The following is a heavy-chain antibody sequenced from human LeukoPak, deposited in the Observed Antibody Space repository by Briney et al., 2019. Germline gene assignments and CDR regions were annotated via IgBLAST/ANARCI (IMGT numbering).Heavy chain of an antibody. D-gene: IGHD6-6*01. CDR3: GRGFSESSPGAFDT. J-gene: IGHJ3*02. CDR2: IYTSGST. CDR1: GGSISSGSYY. V-gene: IGHV4-61*02. Sequence: PSETLSLTCTVSGGSISSGSYYWSWIRQPAGKGLEWIGRIYTSGSTNYNPSLKSRVTISVDTSKNQFSLKLNSVTPEDTAVYYCGRGFSESSPGAFDTWAKGQWSPSPQ.